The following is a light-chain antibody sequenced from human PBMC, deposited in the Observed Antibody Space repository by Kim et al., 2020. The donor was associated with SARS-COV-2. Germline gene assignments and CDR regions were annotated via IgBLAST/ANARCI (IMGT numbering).Light chain of an antibody. CDR2: GAS. CDR3: QQYGNLIT. V-gene: IGKV3-20*01. CDR1: QSVSSSY. Sequence: LSPGESAPLSCRASQSVSSSYLAWYQQKPGQAPRLLIYGASSRATGIPDRFSGSGSGTDFTLTISRLEPEDSAVYYCQQYGNLITFGQGTRLEIK. J-gene: IGKJ5*01.